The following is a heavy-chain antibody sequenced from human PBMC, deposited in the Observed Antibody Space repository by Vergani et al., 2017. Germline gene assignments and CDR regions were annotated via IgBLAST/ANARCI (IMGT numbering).Heavy chain of an antibody. J-gene: IGHJ4*02. CDR2: IIPLSRIT. CDR1: GHNFNRYT. D-gene: IGHD5-18*01. V-gene: IGHV1-69*13. Sequence: QVHLVQSGAEVKEPGSSLRVSCKDSGHNFNRYTFSWVRQAPGRGLEWIGRIIPLSRITNYADKFLDRVAIIADESAKTFYITLSNLHSQDTAVYYCARGDLPADTSMVYWGQGTLVSVS. CDR3: ARGDLPADTSMVY.